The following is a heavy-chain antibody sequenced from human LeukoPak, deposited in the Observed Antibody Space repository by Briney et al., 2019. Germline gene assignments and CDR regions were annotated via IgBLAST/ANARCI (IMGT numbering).Heavy chain of an antibody. Sequence: GSSVKVSCKASGGTFSSYAISWVRQAPGQGLEWMGWINPNSGGTNYAQKFQGRVTMTRDTSISTAYMELSRLRSDDTAVYYCARDIPLWSGDLWPQFDQWGQGTLVTVSS. CDR1: GGTFSSYA. V-gene: IGHV1-2*02. J-gene: IGHJ4*02. CDR2: INPNSGGT. D-gene: IGHD3-10*01. CDR3: ARDIPLWSGDLWPQFDQ.